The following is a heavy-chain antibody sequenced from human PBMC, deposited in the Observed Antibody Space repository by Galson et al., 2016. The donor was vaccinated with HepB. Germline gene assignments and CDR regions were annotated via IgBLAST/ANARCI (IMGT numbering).Heavy chain of an antibody. CDR3: ARGHGGNQHDAFDI. CDR1: GYTFIRYY. Sequence: SVKVSCKASGYTFIRYYMHWVRQAPGLGLEWMGIINPSAGSTSVAQRFQDRLTMTRDTSTATVYMYLSSLRSDDTAVYYCARGHGGNQHDAFDIWGQGTMVSVSS. V-gene: IGHV1-46*01. CDR2: INPSAGST. D-gene: IGHD4-23*01. J-gene: IGHJ3*02.